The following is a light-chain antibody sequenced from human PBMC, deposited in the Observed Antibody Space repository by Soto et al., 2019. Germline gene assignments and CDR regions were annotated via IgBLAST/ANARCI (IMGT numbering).Light chain of an antibody. CDR2: DAS. J-gene: IGKJ4*01. CDR3: QQLSNWPPLT. CDR1: QSVSRY. Sequence: EIVLTQSPATLSLSPGEGATLSCRASQSVSRYLAWYQQKPGQAPRLLIYDASNRATGIPARFSGRGSGTDFNLTISSLEPEDFAVYYYQQLSNWPPLTFGGGTKVEIK. V-gene: IGKV3-11*01.